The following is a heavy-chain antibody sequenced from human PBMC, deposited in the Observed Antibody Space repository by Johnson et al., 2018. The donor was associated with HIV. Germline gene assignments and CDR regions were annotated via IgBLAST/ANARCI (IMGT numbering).Heavy chain of an antibody. CDR1: GFTFSASA. CDR2: ISYVGTNE. J-gene: IGHJ3*01. D-gene: IGHD2-2*01. Sequence: QVQLVESGGGVVQPGRSLRLSCAASGFTFSASAMHWVRQAPGKGLEWVAVISYVGTNEAYADSVKGRFTISRDNSKNTLYLQMNSLRAEDTAVYFCARGYCTSSSHCDAFDLWGQGTMVTVSS. V-gene: IGHV3-30*04. CDR3: ARGYCTSSSHCDAFDL.